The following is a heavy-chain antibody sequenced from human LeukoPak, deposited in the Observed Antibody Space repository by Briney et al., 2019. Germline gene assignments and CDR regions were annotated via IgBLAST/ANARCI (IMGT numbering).Heavy chain of an antibody. V-gene: IGHV1-2*06. CDR1: GYTFTGYY. J-gene: IGHJ4*02. CDR2: INPNSGAT. D-gene: IGHD5-12*01. Sequence: ASVKVSCKASGYTFTGYYMHWVRQAPGQGLEWMGRINPNSGATKYAQKFQGRVTMTRDTSISTAYMELSRLRSDDTAVYYCARVDSGYDFDFAYWGQGTLVTVSS. CDR3: ARVDSGYDFDFAY.